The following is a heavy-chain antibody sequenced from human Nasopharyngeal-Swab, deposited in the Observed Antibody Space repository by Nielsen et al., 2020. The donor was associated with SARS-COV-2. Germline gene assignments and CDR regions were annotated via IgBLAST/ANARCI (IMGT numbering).Heavy chain of an antibody. CDR2: INHSGST. Sequence: WIRQPPGKGLEWIGEINHSGSTNYNPSLKSRVTISVDTSKNQFSLKLSSVTAADTAVYYCARAHYYDILTGYFLPGMGVMDVWGKGTTVNRLL. D-gene: IGHD3-9*01. V-gene: IGHV4-34*09. CDR3: ARAHYYDILTGYFLPGMGVMDV. J-gene: IGHJ6*03.